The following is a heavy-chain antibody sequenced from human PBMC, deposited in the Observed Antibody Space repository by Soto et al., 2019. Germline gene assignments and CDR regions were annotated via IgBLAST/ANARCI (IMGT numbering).Heavy chain of an antibody. Sequence: QVQLVQSGAEVKKPGSSVKVSCKASGGTFSSYTISWVRQAPGQGLEWMGRIIPILGIANYAQKFQGRVTITADKSASTAYMELSSLRSEDTAVYYCARGGCSGGSCYSDWVYFDYWGQGTLVTVSS. J-gene: IGHJ4*02. CDR1: GGTFSSYT. V-gene: IGHV1-69*02. CDR3: ARGGCSGGSCYSDWVYFDY. D-gene: IGHD2-15*01. CDR2: IIPILGIA.